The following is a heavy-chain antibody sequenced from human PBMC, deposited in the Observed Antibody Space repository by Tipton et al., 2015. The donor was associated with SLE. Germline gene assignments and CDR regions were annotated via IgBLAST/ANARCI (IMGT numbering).Heavy chain of an antibody. J-gene: IGHJ3*02. CDR1: GGSISSYY. D-gene: IGHD1-14*01. Sequence: TLSLTCTVSGGSISSYYWSWFRQPPGKGLEWIGYIYYSGSTNYNPSLKSRVTISVDTSKNQFSLKLSSVTAADTAVYYCARDPGEAFDIWGQGTMVTVSS. CDR2: IYYSGST. V-gene: IGHV4-59*01. CDR3: ARDPGEAFDI.